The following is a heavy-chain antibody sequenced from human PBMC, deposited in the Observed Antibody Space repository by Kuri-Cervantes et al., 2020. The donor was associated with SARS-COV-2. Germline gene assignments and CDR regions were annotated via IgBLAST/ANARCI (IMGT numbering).Heavy chain of an antibody. CDR2: INPSGGST. Sequence: ASVKVSCKASGYTFTSYAMHWVRQAPGQGLEWMGIINPSGGSTSYAQKFQGRVTMTRDTSTSTVYMELSSLRSEDTAVYYCARDTYYYDSSGYYPTTTRFDYWGQGTLVTVSS. CDR1: GYTFTSYA. CDR3: ARDTYYYDSSGYYPTTTRFDY. J-gene: IGHJ4*02. V-gene: IGHV1-46*01. D-gene: IGHD3-22*01.